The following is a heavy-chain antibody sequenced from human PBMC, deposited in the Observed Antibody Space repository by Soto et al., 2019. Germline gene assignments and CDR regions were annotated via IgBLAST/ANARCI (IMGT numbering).Heavy chain of an antibody. CDR1: GYSFTSYC. V-gene: IGHV5-51*01. CDR3: ARSWGWEISNPHAFDI. D-gene: IGHD1-26*01. J-gene: IGHJ3*02. Sequence: PGESLKISCKGSGYSFTSYCIGWVRQMPWKGLEWMGIIYPGDSDTRYSPSFQGQVTISADKSISTAYLQWSSLKASDTAMYYCARSWGWEISNPHAFDIWGQGPMV. CDR2: IYPGDSDT.